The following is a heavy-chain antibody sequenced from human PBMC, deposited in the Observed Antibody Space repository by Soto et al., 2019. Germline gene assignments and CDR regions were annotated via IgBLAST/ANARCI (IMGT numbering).Heavy chain of an antibody. CDR1: GFSFSTYA. Sequence: EVQLLESGGGLVQPGGSLRLSCAISGFSFSTYAMSWVRQAPGKGLEWVSGISAGGGNTYYADSVRGRFTISRDNSKDTLYLQITSPRAEDTAFYYCAKHAEYQLVSLFDPWGQGTLVTVSA. V-gene: IGHV3-23*01. CDR2: ISAGGGNT. CDR3: AKHAEYQLVSLFDP. J-gene: IGHJ5*02. D-gene: IGHD2-2*01.